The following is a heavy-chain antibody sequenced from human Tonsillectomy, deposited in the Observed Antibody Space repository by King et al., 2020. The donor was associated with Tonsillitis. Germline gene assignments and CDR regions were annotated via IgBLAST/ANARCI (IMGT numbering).Heavy chain of an antibody. CDR2: IVVGTGNT. J-gene: IGHJ4*02. V-gene: IGHV1-58*01. Sequence: QLVQSGPEVKKPGTSVKVSCKASGFTFTSSAVQWVRQARGQRLEWIGGIVVGTGNTNYAQKFQARLSITRDMSTSTAYMELRSLRSEDTAVYYCAAGPRGVYSTSDSWGQGTLVTVSS. D-gene: IGHD6-13*01. CDR3: AAGPRGVYSTSDS. CDR1: GFTFTSSA.